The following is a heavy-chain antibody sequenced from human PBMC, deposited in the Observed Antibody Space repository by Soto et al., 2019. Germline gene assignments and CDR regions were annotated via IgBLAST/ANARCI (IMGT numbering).Heavy chain of an antibody. Sequence: SETLSLTCTVSGGSVSSSYWSWVRQPAGKGLEWIGRLHTRGIINYNPSLTGRVTMSVDTSKNQFFLRLSSVTAADTGVFYCARGHSSRSGYYDVAWGQGTLVTVSS. CDR3: ARGHSSRSGYYDVA. CDR2: LHTRGII. D-gene: IGHD3-22*01. V-gene: IGHV4-4*07. CDR1: GGSVSSSY. J-gene: IGHJ5*02.